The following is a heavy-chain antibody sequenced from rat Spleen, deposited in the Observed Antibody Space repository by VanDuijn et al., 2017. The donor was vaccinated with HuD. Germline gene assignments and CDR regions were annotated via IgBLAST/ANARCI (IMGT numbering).Heavy chain of an antibody. V-gene: IGHV6-8*01. CDR3: TWDYYDATYYYRFTY. CDR1: GFTFSHAW. D-gene: IGHD1-12*02. CDR2: IKAKSNNYAT. Sequence: EVQLVETGGSLVQPGKSLKLTCATSGFTFSHAWMHWVRQSPEKQLEWVAQIKAKSNNYATYYAESVKGRFTLSRDDSKSCVYLQMNNLKEEDTAIYYCTWDYYDATYYYRFTYWVQGTLVTVSS. J-gene: IGHJ3*01.